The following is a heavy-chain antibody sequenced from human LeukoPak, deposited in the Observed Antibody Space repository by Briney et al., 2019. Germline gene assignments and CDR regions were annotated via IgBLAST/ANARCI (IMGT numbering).Heavy chain of an antibody. D-gene: IGHD5-12*01. Sequence: GGSLRLSCAASGFTFSSYAMHWVRQAPGKGLEWVAVVSYDGSNKYYADSVKGRFTTSRDNSKNTLYLQMNSLRAEDTAVYYCARGMDIVATITLDYWGQGTLVTVSS. CDR3: ARGMDIVATITLDY. CDR1: GFTFSSYA. V-gene: IGHV3-30*17. CDR2: VSYDGSNK. J-gene: IGHJ4*02.